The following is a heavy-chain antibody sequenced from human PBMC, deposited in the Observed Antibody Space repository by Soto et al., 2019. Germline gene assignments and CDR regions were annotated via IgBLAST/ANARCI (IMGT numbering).Heavy chain of an antibody. CDR1: GYTFTSYA. J-gene: IGHJ4*02. D-gene: IGHD2-15*01. CDR2: INAGNGNT. Sequence: QVQLVQSGAEVKKPGASVKVSCKASGYTFTSYAMHWVRQAPGQRLEWMGWINAGNGNTKYSQKFQGRVTITRDTSASTAYRERSSRRSEDTAVYYCARGPGGPDGPGDYWGQGTQVTVSS. V-gene: IGHV1-3*01. CDR3: ARGPGGPDGPGDY.